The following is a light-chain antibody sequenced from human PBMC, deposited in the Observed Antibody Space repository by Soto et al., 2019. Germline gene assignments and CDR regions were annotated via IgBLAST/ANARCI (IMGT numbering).Light chain of an antibody. J-gene: IGLJ1*01. V-gene: IGLV2-11*01. CDR2: DVS. Sequence: QSVLTQPRSVSGSPGQSVTISCTGTSSDVGGYNYVSWYQHHPGKAPKVMIYDVSERPSGVPDRFSGSKSGNTASLTISGRQADEAADYYCSSDAGSTTYVFGTGTKLTVL. CDR3: SSDAGSTTYV. CDR1: SSDVGGYNY.